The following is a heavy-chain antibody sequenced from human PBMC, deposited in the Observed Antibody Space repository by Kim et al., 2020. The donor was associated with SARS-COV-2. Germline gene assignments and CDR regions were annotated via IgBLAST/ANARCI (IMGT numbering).Heavy chain of an antibody. D-gene: IGHD3-22*01. CDR3: ARHDTYGDDSSGYYPPPLKY. J-gene: IGHJ4*02. CDR2: IYYSGST. CDR1: GGSISSSSYY. Sequence: SETLSLTCTVSGGSISSSSYYWGWIRQPPGKGLEWIGSIYYSGSTYYNPSLKSRVTISVDTSKNKFSLKLSSVTAADTAVYYCARHDTYGDDSSGYYPPPLKYWGQGTLVTVSS. V-gene: IGHV4-39*01.